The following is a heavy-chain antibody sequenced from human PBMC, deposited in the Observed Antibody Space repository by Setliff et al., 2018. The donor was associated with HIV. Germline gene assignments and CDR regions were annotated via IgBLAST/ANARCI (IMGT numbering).Heavy chain of an antibody. Sequence: ASVKVSCKASGYTFTNYVMNWVRQAPGQGLEWMGWINTNTGYPTYAQAFRGRFVFSLDTSVSTAYLEISSLEAEDTAVYFCARVRTSYNFWVGDVFDPWGQGTLVTVSS. CDR1: GYTFTNYV. CDR3: ARVRTSYNFWVGDVFDP. V-gene: IGHV7-4-1*02. CDR2: INTNTGYP. J-gene: IGHJ5*02. D-gene: IGHD1-1*01.